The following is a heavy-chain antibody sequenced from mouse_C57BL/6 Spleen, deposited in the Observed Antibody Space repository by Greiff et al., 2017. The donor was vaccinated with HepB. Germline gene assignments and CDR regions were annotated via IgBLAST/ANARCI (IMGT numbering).Heavy chain of an antibody. CDR2: INPYNGGS. D-gene: IGHD1-1*01. V-gene: IGHV1-19*01. Sequence: VQLKESGPVLVKPGASVKMSCKASGYTFTDYYMNWVKQSHGKSLEWIGVINPYNGGSSYNQKFKGKATLTVDKSSSTAYMELNSLTSEDSAVYYCASYGSSLYAMDYWGQGTSVTVSS. CDR3: ASYGSSLYAMDY. CDR1: GYTFTDYY. J-gene: IGHJ4*01.